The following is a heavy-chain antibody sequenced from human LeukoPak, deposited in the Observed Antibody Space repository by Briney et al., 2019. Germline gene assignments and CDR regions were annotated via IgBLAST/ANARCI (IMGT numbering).Heavy chain of an antibody. D-gene: IGHD2-15*01. CDR2: ISAYNGNT. Sequence: ASVKVSCKASGYTFTGYYMHWVRQAPGQGLEWMGWISAYNGNTNYAQKLQGRVTMTTDTSTSTAYMELRSLRSDDTAVYYCARACSGGSCYSDYWGQGTLVTVSS. CDR3: ARACSGGSCYSDY. J-gene: IGHJ4*02. CDR1: GYTFTGYY. V-gene: IGHV1-18*04.